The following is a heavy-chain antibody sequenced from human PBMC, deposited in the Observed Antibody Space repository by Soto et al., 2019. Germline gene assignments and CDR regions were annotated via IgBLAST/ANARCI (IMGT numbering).Heavy chain of an antibody. CDR3: AMDLYGGSSRFDF. V-gene: IGHV3-30*03. J-gene: IGHJ4*02. CDR1: GFTFSSNG. CDR2: ISSAGSNK. Sequence: QVQLVESGGGVVQPGRSLRLSCAASGFTFSSNGIHWVRQAPGKGLERVAVISSAGSNKYYADSVKGRFTISRDNSKHTLYLQMNSLRAEDTAVYYCAMDLYGGSSRFDFWGQGTLVTVSS. D-gene: IGHD1-26*01.